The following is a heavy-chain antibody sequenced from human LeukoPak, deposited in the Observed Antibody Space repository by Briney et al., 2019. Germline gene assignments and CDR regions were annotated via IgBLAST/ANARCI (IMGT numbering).Heavy chain of an antibody. CDR3: ARPRGWLVPYYFDY. CDR1: GFTFCSYA. J-gene: IGHJ4*02. D-gene: IGHD6-19*01. Sequence: GGSLRLSCAASGFTFCSYAMHWVRQAPGKGLEWVAVISYDGSNKYYADSVKGRFTISRDNSKNTLYLQMNSLRAEDTAVYYCARPRGWLVPYYFDYWGQGTLVTVSS. V-gene: IGHV3-30-3*01. CDR2: ISYDGSNK.